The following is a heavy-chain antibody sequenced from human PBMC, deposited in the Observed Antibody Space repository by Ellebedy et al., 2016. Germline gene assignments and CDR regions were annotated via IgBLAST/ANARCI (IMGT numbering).Heavy chain of an antibody. Sequence: GGSLRLSCAVSVFTVSTNYMKWVRQAPGKGLEWVSAIFSDGNTYYADSVKGRFTISRDNSKNTLYLQMNSLRAEDTAVYYCARGVGSGWFDPWGQGTLVTVSS. CDR1: VFTVSTNY. CDR3: ARGVGSGWFDP. J-gene: IGHJ5*02. V-gene: IGHV3-53*01. D-gene: IGHD2-15*01. CDR2: IFSDGNT.